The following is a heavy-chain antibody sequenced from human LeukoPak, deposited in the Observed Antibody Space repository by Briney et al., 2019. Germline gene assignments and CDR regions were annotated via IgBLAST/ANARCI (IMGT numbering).Heavy chain of an antibody. CDR3: ARGDSGPHYSYYYMDV. V-gene: IGHV4-34*01. CDR2: INHSGST. D-gene: IGHD2-15*01. Sequence: PSETLSLTCAVYGGSFSGYYWSWVRQPPGKGLEWIGEINHSGSTNYNPSLKSRITISVDTSKNQFSLKLRSVTAADTAVYYCARGDSGPHYSYYYMDVWGKGTTVTISS. J-gene: IGHJ6*03. CDR1: GGSFSGYY.